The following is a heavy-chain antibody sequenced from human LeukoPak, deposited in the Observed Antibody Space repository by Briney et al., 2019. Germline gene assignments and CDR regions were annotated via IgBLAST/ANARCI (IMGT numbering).Heavy chain of an antibody. CDR3: ARDLGYCSSTSCYGPESGAFDI. D-gene: IGHD2-2*01. CDR2: IYYSGST. V-gene: IGHV4-59*01. CDR1: GGSISSYY. Sequence: PSETLSLTCTVSGGSISSYYWSWIRQPPGKGLEWIGYIYYSGSTNYNPSLKSRVTISVDTSKNQFSLKLSSVTAADTAVYYCARDLGYCSSTSCYGPESGAFDIWGQGTMVTVSS. J-gene: IGHJ3*02.